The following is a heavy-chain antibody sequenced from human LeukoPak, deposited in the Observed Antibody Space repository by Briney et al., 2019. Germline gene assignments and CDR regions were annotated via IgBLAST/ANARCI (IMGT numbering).Heavy chain of an antibody. D-gene: IGHD2-2*01. CDR3: ARRDQYCSSTSCYFGSFDI. V-gene: IGHV4-4*09. Sequence: SETLSLTCTVSGGSISSYYWSWIRQPPGQGLDWIGYIYTSGSTNYNPSLNSRVTISVDTSKNQFSLKLSSVTAADTAVYYCARRDQYCSSTSCYFGSFDIWGQGTMVTVSS. J-gene: IGHJ3*02. CDR1: GGSISSYY. CDR2: IYTSGST.